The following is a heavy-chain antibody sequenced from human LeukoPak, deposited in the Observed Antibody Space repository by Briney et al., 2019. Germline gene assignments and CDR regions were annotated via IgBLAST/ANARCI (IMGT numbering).Heavy chain of an antibody. D-gene: IGHD3-22*01. CDR1: GYTFTGYF. Sequence: ASVKVSCKASGYTFTGYFVHWVRQAPGQGLQWMGWINPNTGGTNYAQKFQGRVTMTRDTSISTAYMELSRLRSDDTAVYYCARGPLLDNSGYLGTDWGQGTLVTVSS. J-gene: IGHJ4*02. V-gene: IGHV1-2*02. CDR3: ARGPLLDNSGYLGTD. CDR2: INPNTGGT.